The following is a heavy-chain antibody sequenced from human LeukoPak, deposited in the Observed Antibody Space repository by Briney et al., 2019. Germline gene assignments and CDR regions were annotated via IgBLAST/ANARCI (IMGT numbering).Heavy chain of an antibody. J-gene: IGHJ4*02. D-gene: IGHD5-18*01. CDR3: AKDRYSYGWDYYFDY. CDR2: ISGSGGST. V-gene: IGHV3-23*01. Sequence: GGSLRLSCAASGFTFSSYVMSWVRQAPGKGLEWVSAISGSGGSTYYADSVKGRFTISRDNSKNTLYLQMNSLRAEDTAVYYCAKDRYSYGWDYYFDYWGQGTLVTVSS. CDR1: GFTFSSYV.